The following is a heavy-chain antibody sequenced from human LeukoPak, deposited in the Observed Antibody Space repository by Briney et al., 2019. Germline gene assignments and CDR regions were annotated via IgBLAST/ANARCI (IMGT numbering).Heavy chain of an antibody. CDR1: GYTFTSYG. CDR2: ISAYNGNT. V-gene: IGHV1-18*01. D-gene: IGHD5-18*01. Sequence: ASVKVSCKASGYTFTSYGISWVRQAPGQGLEWMVWISAYNGNTNYVQKLQGRVTMTTDTSTSTAYMELRSLRSDDTAVYYCARDIPTAMVPHFFNYWGQGTLVTVSS. J-gene: IGHJ4*02. CDR3: ARDIPTAMVPHFFNY.